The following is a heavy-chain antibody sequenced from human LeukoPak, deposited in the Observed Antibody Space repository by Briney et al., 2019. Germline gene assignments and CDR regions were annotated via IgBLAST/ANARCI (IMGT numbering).Heavy chain of an antibody. CDR2: IKQDGSKK. J-gene: IGHJ6*02. Sequence: PGGSLRLSCVASGFPFSSYWMTWVRQAPGKGLEWVANIKQDGSKKSYVDSVKGRFTISRDNAKNSLYLQMNSLRAEDTAVYYCARDSPHGMDVWGQGTTVTVSS. CDR3: ARDSPHGMDV. CDR1: GFPFSSYW. V-gene: IGHV3-7*01.